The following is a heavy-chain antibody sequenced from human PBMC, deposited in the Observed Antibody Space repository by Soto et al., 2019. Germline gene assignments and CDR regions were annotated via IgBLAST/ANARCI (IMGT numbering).Heavy chain of an antibody. CDR2: ISAYNGNT. CDR1: GYTFTSYG. Sequence: ASVKVSCKASGYTFTSYGISWVRQAPGQGLEWMGWISAYNGNTNYAQKLQGRVTMTTDTSTSTAYMELRSLRSDDTAVYYCARAPYSSSRYQVLYYFDYWGQGTLVTVSS. D-gene: IGHD6-13*01. CDR3: ARAPYSSSRYQVLYYFDY. J-gene: IGHJ4*02. V-gene: IGHV1-18*01.